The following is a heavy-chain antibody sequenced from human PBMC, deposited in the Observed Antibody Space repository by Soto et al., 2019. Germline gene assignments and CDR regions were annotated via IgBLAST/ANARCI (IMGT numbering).Heavy chain of an antibody. V-gene: IGHV4-30-4*01. J-gene: IGHJ4*02. CDR2: IYYSGST. Sequence: SETLSLTCTVSGGSISSGDYYWSWIRQPPGKGPEWIGYIYYSGSTYYNPSLKSRVTISVDTSKNQFSLKLSSVTAADTAVYYCATEGLLDYYDSSGYLPGYYFDYRGQGTLVTVSS. D-gene: IGHD3-22*01. CDR1: GGSISSGDYY. CDR3: ATEGLLDYYDSSGYLPGYYFDY.